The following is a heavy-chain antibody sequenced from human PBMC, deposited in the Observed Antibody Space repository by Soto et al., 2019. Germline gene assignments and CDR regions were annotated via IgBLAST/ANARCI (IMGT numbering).Heavy chain of an antibody. Sequence: QVPLVESGGGVVQPGRSLRLSCAASGFTFSTYGMHWVRQAPGKGLEWVAFISYDGSDKYFADSMKGRFSISRDNSKNTRYLEMNSLRAEDTAVYYCAQNTGSAYFDYWGQGTLVTVSS. CDR2: ISYDGSDK. D-gene: IGHD2-2*02. CDR1: GFTFSTYG. V-gene: IGHV3-30*03. J-gene: IGHJ4*02. CDR3: AQNTGSAYFDY.